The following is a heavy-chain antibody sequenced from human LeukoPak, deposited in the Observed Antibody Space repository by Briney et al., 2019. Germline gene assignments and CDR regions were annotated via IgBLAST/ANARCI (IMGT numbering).Heavy chain of an antibody. V-gene: IGHV1-18*01. D-gene: IGHD3-9*01. CDR1: GYTFTSYG. CDR2: ISAYNGNT. CDR3: ARDNGPGYDILTGYYRGFDY. J-gene: IGHJ4*02. Sequence: ASVKVSCKASGYTFTSYGISWVRQAPGQGLERMGWISAYNGNTNYAQKLQGRVTMTTDTSTSTAYMELRSLRSDDTAVYYCARDNGPGYDILTGYYRGFDYWGQGTLVTVSS.